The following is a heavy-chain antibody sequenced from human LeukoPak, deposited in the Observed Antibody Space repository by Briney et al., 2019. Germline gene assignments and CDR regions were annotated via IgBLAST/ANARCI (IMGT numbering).Heavy chain of an antibody. D-gene: IGHD3-22*01. Sequence: PGGSLRLSCAASGFTFGSYAMSWVRQAPGKGLEWVSAISGSSTTTYYADSVKGRFTISRDNSKNTLYLQMNSLRAEDTAVYYCAKDLSPADYYGRSGYYVRGDFDYWGKGTLVTVSS. CDR1: GFTFGSYA. CDR2: ISGSSTTT. J-gene: IGHJ4*02. CDR3: AKDLSPADYYGRSGYYVRGDFDY. V-gene: IGHV3-23*01.